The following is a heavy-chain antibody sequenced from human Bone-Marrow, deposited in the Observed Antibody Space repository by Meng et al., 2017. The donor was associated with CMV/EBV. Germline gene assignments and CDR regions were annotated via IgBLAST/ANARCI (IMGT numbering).Heavy chain of an antibody. D-gene: IGHD6-13*01. CDR3: AREEKQLVLDAFDI. Sequence: GESLKISCAASAFIFSSYDMHWVRQAPGKGLEWVAVISYDGSNKYYADSVKGRFTISRDNSKSTLNLQMNSLRAEDTAVYYCAREEKQLVLDAFDIWGQGTMVTVSS. CDR1: AFIFSSYD. CDR2: ISYDGSNK. V-gene: IGHV3-30-3*01. J-gene: IGHJ3*02.